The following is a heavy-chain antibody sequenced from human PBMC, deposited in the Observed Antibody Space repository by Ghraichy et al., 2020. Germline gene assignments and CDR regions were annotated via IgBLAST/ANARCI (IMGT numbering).Heavy chain of an antibody. CDR3: ARDSVTASLPYDVDV. CDR1: GFMFNDYT. V-gene: IGHV3-21*06. CDR2: MSAGSGVK. Sequence: GGSLRLSCVASGFMFNDYTMNWVRQAPGKGLEWVASMSAGSGVKYYAHSVRGRFTPSRDNAKNSLYLQMNALRVEDTAVYYCARDSVTASLPYDVDVWGQGTTVIVSS. J-gene: IGHJ6*02. D-gene: IGHD3-10*01.